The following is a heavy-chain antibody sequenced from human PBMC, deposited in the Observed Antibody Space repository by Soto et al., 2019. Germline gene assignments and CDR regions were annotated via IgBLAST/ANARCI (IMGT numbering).Heavy chain of an antibody. Sequence: PSETLSLTCAVSGGSMNSHFWSWIRQPAGKGLEWIGHVHISGLTTYNPSLKSRVTISVDTSKMQVSLKLSSVTAADTAVYFCARGTPSPLIVRSSRGPWFDPWGQRTLVTVSS. CDR1: GGSMNSHF. J-gene: IGHJ5*02. D-gene: IGHD2-15*01. CDR3: ARGTPSPLIVRSSRGPWFDP. CDR2: VHISGLT. V-gene: IGHV4-59*10.